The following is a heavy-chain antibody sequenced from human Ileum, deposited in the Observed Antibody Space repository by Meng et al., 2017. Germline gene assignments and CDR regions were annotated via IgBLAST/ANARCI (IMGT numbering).Heavy chain of an antibody. D-gene: IGHD4-23*01. CDR1: SGSIRSDTY. J-gene: IGHJ4*02. Sequence: VELQSAGPGVLRPPENLCITWAVWSGSIRSDTYWSWVRQPSGKGLEWIGKICQSGRAYCNQSVQSRVPLAVEKSKSHSSLLQTAGPAADTARYHGARHGGYLQAFWGQGTLVTVSS. CDR3: ARHGGYLQAF. V-gene: IGHV4-4*03. CDR2: ICQSGRA.